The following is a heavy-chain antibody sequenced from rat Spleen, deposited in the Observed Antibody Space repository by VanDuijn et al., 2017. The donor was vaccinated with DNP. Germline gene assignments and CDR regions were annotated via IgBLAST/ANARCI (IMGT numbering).Heavy chain of an antibody. Sequence: EVQLVESGGGLVQPGRSLKLSCAASGFTFSDYYMAWVRQAPMKGLEWVAYIRYDGGSTYYPDSVKGRFTISRNNAENTVYLQMTSLRSEDTATYYCARWGVATPFDYWGKGVMVTVSS. V-gene: IGHV5-22*01. D-gene: IGHD1-3*01. J-gene: IGHJ2*01. CDR3: ARWGVATPFDY. CDR1: GFTFSDYY. CDR2: IRYDGGST.